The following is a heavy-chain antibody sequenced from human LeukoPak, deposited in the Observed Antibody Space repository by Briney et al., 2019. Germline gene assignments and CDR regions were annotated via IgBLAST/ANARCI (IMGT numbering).Heavy chain of an antibody. CDR1: GGTFTNYS. CDR3: STALGGMPTPHP. V-gene: IGHV1-69*06. CDR2: VIPGFGTA. Sequence: SVKVSCKASGGTFTNYSFSWVRQAPGQGLEWMGRVIPGFGTANYAQKFEGRVTITADKSTGTTYMELSSLRSEDTAVYFCSTALGGMPTPHPWGRGTLVTVSS. J-gene: IGHJ4*02. D-gene: IGHD3-16*01.